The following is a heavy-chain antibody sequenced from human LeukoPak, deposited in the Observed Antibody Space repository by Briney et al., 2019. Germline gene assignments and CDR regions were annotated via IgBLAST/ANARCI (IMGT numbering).Heavy chain of an antibody. CDR2: IWYDGSNK. CDR3: ARARWFRIDAFDI. CDR1: GFTFSNYG. J-gene: IGHJ3*02. V-gene: IGHV3-33*01. Sequence: GGSLRLSCAASGFTFSNYGMHWVRQAPGKGLEWVAVIWYDGSNKYYADSVKGRFTISRDSSRGTLYLQMNSLRAEDTAVYYCARARWFRIDAFDIWGQGTMVTVSS. D-gene: IGHD4-23*01.